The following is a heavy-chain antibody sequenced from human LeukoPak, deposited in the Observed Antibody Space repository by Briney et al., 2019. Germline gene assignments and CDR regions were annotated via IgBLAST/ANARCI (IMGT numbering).Heavy chain of an antibody. Sequence: ASVNVSCTATGYTFTNYAISWVRQAPGQGLEWMGWISAYNGNTNYAQKFQGRVTMTTDTSTSTAYMELRSLRSDDTAVYYCARDGYCTSSSCYANAFDIWGQGTLVTVSS. D-gene: IGHD2-2*03. V-gene: IGHV1-18*01. CDR3: ARDGYCTSSSCYANAFDI. J-gene: IGHJ3*02. CDR2: ISAYNGNT. CDR1: GYTFTNYA.